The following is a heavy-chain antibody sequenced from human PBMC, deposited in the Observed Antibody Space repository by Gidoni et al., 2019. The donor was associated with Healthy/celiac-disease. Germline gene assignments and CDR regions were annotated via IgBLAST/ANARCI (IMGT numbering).Heavy chain of an antibody. J-gene: IGHJ6*02. D-gene: IGHD3-10*01. CDR3: ASIRERRGYGSGSYYRSYYGMDV. CDR1: GYTFTGYY. Sequence: QVQLVQSGAEVKKPGASGKVSCMASGYTFTGYYMHWVRQAPGQGLEWMGWINPNSGGTNYAQKFQGRVTMTRDTSISTAYMELSRLRSDDTAVYYCASIRERRGYGSGSYYRSYYGMDVWGQGTTVTVSS. V-gene: IGHV1-2*02. CDR2: INPNSGGT.